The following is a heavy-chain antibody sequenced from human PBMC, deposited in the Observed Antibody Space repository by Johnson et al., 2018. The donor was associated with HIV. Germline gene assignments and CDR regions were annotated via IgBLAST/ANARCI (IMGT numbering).Heavy chain of an antibody. CDR1: GFTFSSYA. Sequence: QVQLVESGGGVVQPGRSLRLSCAASGFTFSSYAMHWVRQAPGKGLEWVAVISYDGSNKYYADSVKDRFTISRYNSKNTLYLQMNSRSAEETAVDYCAREAGGEAVAGPEMDAFDIWGQGTMVTVSS. J-gene: IGHJ3*02. V-gene: IGHV3-30*04. CDR2: ISYDGSNK. CDR3: AREAGGEAVAGPEMDAFDI. D-gene: IGHD6-19*01.